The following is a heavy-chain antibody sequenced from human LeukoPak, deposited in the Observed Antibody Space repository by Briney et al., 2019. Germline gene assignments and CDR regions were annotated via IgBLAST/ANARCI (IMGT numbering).Heavy chain of an antibody. CDR2: INAGNGNT. J-gene: IGHJ4*02. CDR1: GYTFTSYA. D-gene: IGHD4-17*01. CDR3: ARYSDDYGVDY. Sequence: ASVKVSCQASGYTFTSYAMHWVRQAPGQRLEWMGWINAGNGNTKYSQKFRGRVTITRDTSASTAYMELSSLRSEDTAVYYCARYSDDYGVDYWGQGTLVTVSS. V-gene: IGHV1-3*01.